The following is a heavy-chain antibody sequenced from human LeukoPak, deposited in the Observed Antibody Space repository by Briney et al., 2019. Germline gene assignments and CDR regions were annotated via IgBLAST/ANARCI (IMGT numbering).Heavy chain of an antibody. V-gene: IGHV4-4*07. J-gene: IGHJ4*02. CDR3: ARVYCSGGNCFHFDY. D-gene: IGHD2-15*01. CDR1: GGSISGYY. CDR2: MYSSGLT. Sequence: SESLSLTCTIAGGSISGYYWSWMRQPAGKGLDWVGRMYSSGLTDYNPSLKRRATMSLHTSKNQFSLKLSSVTAADTAMYYCARVYCSGGNCFHFDYWGQGTLVTVSS.